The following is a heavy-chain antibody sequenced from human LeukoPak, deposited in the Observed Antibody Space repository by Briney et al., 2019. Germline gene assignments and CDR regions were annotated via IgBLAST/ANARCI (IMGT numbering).Heavy chain of an antibody. CDR1: GYTFTSYY. CDR3: ARVSLDYYGSGSPSAVLDY. V-gene: IGHV1-46*01. CDR2: INPSGGST. J-gene: IGHJ4*02. Sequence: ASVKVSCKASGYTFTSYYMHWVRQAPGQGLEWMGIINPSGGSTSYAQKFQGRVTMTRDTSTSTVYMELSSLRSEDTAVYYCARVSLDYYGSGSPSAVLDYWGQGTLVTVSS. D-gene: IGHD3-10*01.